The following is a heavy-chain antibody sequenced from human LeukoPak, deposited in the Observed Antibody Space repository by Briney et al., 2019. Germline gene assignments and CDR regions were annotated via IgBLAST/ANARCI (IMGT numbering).Heavy chain of an antibody. D-gene: IGHD3-10*01. CDR1: GGSISSYY. Sequence: SETLSLTCTVSGGSISSYYWSWIRQPPGKGLEWIGYIYCSGSTNYNPSLKSRVTISVDTSKNQFSLKVSSVTAADTAVYYCARGTGSGSYPFDYWGQGTLVTVSS. V-gene: IGHV4-59*01. J-gene: IGHJ4*02. CDR3: ARGTGSGSYPFDY. CDR2: IYCSGST.